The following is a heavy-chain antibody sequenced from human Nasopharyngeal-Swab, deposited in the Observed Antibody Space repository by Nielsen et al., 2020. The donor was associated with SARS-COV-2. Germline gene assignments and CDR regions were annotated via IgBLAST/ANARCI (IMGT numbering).Heavy chain of an antibody. CDR2: ISSSSSYI. J-gene: IGHJ6*02. CDR3: ARDGLDYDFWSAYFMDV. Sequence: GASLQISCAASGFTFNNYNFNWVRQAPGKGLEWVSSISSSSSYIYYADSVKGRFTISRDNAKNSLYLQMNSLRAEDTAVYYCARDGLDYDFWSAYFMDVWGQGTTVTVSS. V-gene: IGHV3-21*01. D-gene: IGHD3-3*01. CDR1: GFTFNNYN.